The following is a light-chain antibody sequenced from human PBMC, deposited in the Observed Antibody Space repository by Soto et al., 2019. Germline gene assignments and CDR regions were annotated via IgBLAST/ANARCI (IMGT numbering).Light chain of an antibody. V-gene: IGKV3-15*01. CDR2: GAS. Sequence: TQSPLYLSASVGDRVTITCRASQEITSFVAWYQQKPGQAPRLLIYGASTRATGIPARFSGSGSGTEFTLTISSLQSEDFAVYYCQQYNNWPPITFGQGTRLEIK. CDR1: QEITSF. CDR3: QQYNNWPPIT. J-gene: IGKJ5*01.